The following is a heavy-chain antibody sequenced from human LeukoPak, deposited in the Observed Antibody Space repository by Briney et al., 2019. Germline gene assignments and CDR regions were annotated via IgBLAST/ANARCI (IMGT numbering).Heavy chain of an antibody. V-gene: IGHV3-23*01. CDR3: AKSRLSYYDGAFDA. D-gene: IGHD3-22*01. Sequence: GGSLRLSCAASGFSFSNYAMSWVRQAPGKGLEWVSFIAGGGGKRFYADSVKGRFTTSRDNSKNSLFLQMNSLRAGDTAVYYCAKSRLSYYDGAFDAWGQGTMVTVSS. CDR2: IAGGGGKR. CDR1: GFSFSNYA. J-gene: IGHJ3*01.